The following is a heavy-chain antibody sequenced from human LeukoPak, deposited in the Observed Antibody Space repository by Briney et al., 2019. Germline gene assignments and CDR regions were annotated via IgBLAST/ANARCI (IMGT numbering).Heavy chain of an antibody. J-gene: IGHJ4*02. D-gene: IGHD4-17*01. CDR2: ISYDGSNK. V-gene: IGHV3-30-3*01. CDR1: GFTFSSYA. CDR3: ARATTGTTGGY. Sequence: GGSLRLSCAASGFTFSSYAMHGVRQAPGKGLEWVAVISYDGSNKYYADSVKGRFTISRDNSKNTLYLQMNSLRAEDTAVYYCARATTGTTGGYWGQGTLVTVSS.